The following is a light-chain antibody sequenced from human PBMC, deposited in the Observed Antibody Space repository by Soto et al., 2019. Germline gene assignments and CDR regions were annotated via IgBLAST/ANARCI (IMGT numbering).Light chain of an antibody. J-gene: IGLJ2*01. V-gene: IGLV4-69*01. CDR2: LNRDGSH. CDR1: SGHSNYA. Sequence: QPVLTQSPSASASLGASVKLTCTLSSGHSNYAIAWHQQQPEKRPRYLMKLNRDGSHSKGDGIPNRFSGSSSGAERYLTISSLQSEDEADYYCQTWGTGIVIFGGGTKLTVL. CDR3: QTWGTGIVI.